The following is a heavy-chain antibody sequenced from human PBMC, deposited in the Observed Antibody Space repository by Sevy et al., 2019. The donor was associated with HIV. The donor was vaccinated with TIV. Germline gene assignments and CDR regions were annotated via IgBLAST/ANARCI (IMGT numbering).Heavy chain of an antibody. J-gene: IGHJ5*02. CDR2: ISYDGSNK. CDR1: GFTFSSYG. Sequence: GGSLRLSCAASGFTFSSYGMHWVRQAPGKGLEWVAVISYDGSNKYYADSVKGRFTISRDNSKNTLYLQMNSLRAEDTAVYYCAKAPHSSSLYRNDDWFDPWGQGTLVTVSS. D-gene: IGHD6-13*01. CDR3: AKAPHSSSLYRNDDWFDP. V-gene: IGHV3-30*18.